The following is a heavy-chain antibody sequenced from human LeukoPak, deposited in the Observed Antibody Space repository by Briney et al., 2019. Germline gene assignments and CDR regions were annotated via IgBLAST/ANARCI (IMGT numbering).Heavy chain of an antibody. CDR1: GGSISSSSYY. CDR3: ARPLWFGETDAFDI. J-gene: IGHJ3*02. V-gene: IGHV4-39*07. D-gene: IGHD3-10*01. CDR2: IYYSGST. Sequence: SETLSLTCTVSGGSISSSSYYWGWIRQPPGKGLEWIGSIYYSGSTYYNPSLKSRVTISVDTSKNQFSVKLSSVTAADTAVYYCARPLWFGETDAFDIWGQGTMVTVSS.